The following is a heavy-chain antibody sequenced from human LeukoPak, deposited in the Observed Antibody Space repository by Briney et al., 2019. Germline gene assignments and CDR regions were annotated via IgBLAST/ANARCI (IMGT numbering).Heavy chain of an antibody. CDR1: GGSISSYY. CDR2: IYYSGST. D-gene: IGHD3-10*01. V-gene: IGHV4-59*01. CDR3: ASSIRGHFDY. Sequence: SETLSLTCTVSGGSISSYYWSWIRQPPGKGLEWIEYIYYSGSTNYNPSLKSRVTISVDTSKNQFSLKLSSVTAADTAVYYCASSIRGHFDYWGQGTLVTVSS. J-gene: IGHJ4*02.